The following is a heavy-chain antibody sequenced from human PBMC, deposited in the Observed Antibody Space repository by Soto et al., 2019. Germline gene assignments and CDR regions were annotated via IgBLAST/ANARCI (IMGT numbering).Heavy chain of an antibody. V-gene: IGHV4-34*01. J-gene: IGHJ4*02. CDR2: LNHSGST. CDR3: ARLEGLATISYYFDF. Sequence: KPSETLSLTCAVYGGSFSGYYWSWIRQPPGKGLEWIGELNHSGSTNYNRSLKRRVTISVDTSKNQFSLKLNSVTAADSAVYFCARLEGLATISYYFDFWGPGALVTVSS. CDR1: GGSFSGYY. D-gene: IGHD3-9*01.